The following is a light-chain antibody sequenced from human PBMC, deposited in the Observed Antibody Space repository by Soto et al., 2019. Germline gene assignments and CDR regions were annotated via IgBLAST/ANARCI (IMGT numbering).Light chain of an antibody. CDR2: EVS. V-gene: IGLV2-8*01. J-gene: IGLJ1*01. CDR1: SCDVGGYNY. Sequence: QSVLTQPPSASGSPGQSVTISCTGTSCDVGGYNYVSWYQQHPGKAPKLMIYEVSKRPSGVPDRFSGSKSGNTASLTVSGLQAEDEADYYCSSNAGSNNLVFGTGTKVTVL. CDR3: SSNAGSNNLV.